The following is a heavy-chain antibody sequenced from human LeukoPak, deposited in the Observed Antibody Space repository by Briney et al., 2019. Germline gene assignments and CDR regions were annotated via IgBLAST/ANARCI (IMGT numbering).Heavy chain of an antibody. Sequence: KPSETLSLTCTVSGGSISSSSYYWGWIRQPPGKGLEWIGSIHYSGSTYYNPSLKSRVTISVDTSKNQFSLKLSSVTAADTAVYYCARSMVRGVKLGVFVYWGQGTLVTVSS. CDR2: IHYSGST. CDR3: ARSMVRGVKLGVFVY. CDR1: GGSISSSSYY. D-gene: IGHD3-10*01. J-gene: IGHJ4*02. V-gene: IGHV4-39*07.